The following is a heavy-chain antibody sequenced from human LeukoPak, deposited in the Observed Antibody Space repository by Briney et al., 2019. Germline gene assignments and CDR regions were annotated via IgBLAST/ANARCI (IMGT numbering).Heavy chain of an antibody. J-gene: IGHJ4*02. CDR3: AEWQYYDFWSGYDY. CDR2: IKQDGSEK. V-gene: IGHV3-7*03. CDR1: GLTFSSYW. D-gene: IGHD3-3*01. Sequence: GGSLRLSCAAPGLTFSSYWMTWVRQAPGKGLEWVANIKQDGSEKYYVDSVKGRFTISRDNAKNSLYLQMNSLRAEDTAVYYCAEWQYYDFWSGYDYWGQGTLVTVSS.